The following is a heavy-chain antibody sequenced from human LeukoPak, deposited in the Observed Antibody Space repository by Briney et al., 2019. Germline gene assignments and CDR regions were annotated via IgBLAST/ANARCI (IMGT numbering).Heavy chain of an antibody. CDR1: GYTFTSYG. CDR2: ISAYNGNT. D-gene: IGHD6-19*01. V-gene: IGHV1-18*01. J-gene: IGHJ4*02. CDR3: ARLSSGWYRGEFDY. Sequence: ASVKVSCKASGYTFTSYGISWVRQAPGQGLEWMGWISAYNGNTNYAQKLQGRVTMTTDTFTSTAYMELRSLRSDDTAVYYCARLSSGWYRGEFDYWGQGTLVTVSS.